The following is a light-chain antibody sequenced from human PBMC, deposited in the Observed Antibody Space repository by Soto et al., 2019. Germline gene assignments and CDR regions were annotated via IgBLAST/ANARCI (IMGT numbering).Light chain of an antibody. Sequence: QSVLTQPASVSGSPGQSITISCTGTSSDAGSYNLVSWYQQHPGKAPKLMIYEGSKRPSGVSNRFSGSKSGNTASLTISGLQAEDEADYYCCSYAGSFYVFGTGTKVTVL. CDR1: SSDAGSYNL. CDR3: CSYAGSFYV. J-gene: IGLJ1*01. CDR2: EGS. V-gene: IGLV2-23*01.